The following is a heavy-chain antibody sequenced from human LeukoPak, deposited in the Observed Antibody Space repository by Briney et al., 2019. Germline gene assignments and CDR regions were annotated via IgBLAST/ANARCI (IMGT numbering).Heavy chain of an antibody. Sequence: GGSLRLSCAASGIPFSNYTLTWVRQAPGKGLVWVSSISGSSRYIHYSDSVRGRFSISRDNAKNSVYLQMDGLTADDTAVYYCARVNSALVVSSEGSWAGSLGFDHWGQGILVIVFS. V-gene: IGHV3-21*06. D-gene: IGHD3-22*01. CDR3: ARVNSALVVSSEGSWAGSLGFDH. CDR2: ISGSSRYI. J-gene: IGHJ4*02. CDR1: GIPFSNYT.